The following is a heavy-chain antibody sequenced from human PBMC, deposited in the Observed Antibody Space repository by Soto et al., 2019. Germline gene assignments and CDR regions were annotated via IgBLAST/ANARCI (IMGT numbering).Heavy chain of an antibody. CDR2: IYSGGST. J-gene: IGHJ5*02. CDR3: ARDHFRNWFDP. V-gene: IGHV3-53*01. Sequence: GGSLRLSCAASGFTVSSNYMSWVRQAPGKGLEWVSAIYSGGSTYYADSVKGRFTISRDNSKNTLYLQMNSLRAEDTAVYYCARDHFRNWFDPWGQGTLVTAPQ. CDR1: GFTVSSNY. D-gene: IGHD3-3*02.